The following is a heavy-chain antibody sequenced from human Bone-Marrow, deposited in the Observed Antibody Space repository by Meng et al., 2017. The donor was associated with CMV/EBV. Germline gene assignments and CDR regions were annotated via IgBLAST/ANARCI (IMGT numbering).Heavy chain of an antibody. CDR1: GFTFSSYW. Sequence: SCAASGFTFSSYWMHWVRQAPGKGLVWVSRINSGGSSTSYSDSVKGRFTISRDNAKNTLNLQMNSLRAEDTAVYYCYSPESDYWGQGTLVTVSS. V-gene: IGHV3-74*01. J-gene: IGHJ4*02. D-gene: IGHD4-11*01. CDR2: INSGGSST. CDR3: YSPESDY.